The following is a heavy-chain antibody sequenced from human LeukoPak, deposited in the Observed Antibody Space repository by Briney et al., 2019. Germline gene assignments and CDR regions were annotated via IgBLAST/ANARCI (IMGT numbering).Heavy chain of an antibody. D-gene: IGHD3-22*01. Sequence: GGSLRLSCAASGFTFSSYAMSWVRQAPGKGLEWVSAISGSGGSTYYADSVKGRFTISRDNSKNTLYLQMNSLRAEDTAVYYCAKDRKGTMIVVEPLNWFDPWGQGTLVTVSS. CDR1: GFTFSSYA. V-gene: IGHV3-23*01. CDR3: AKDRKGTMIVVEPLNWFDP. CDR2: ISGSGGST. J-gene: IGHJ5*02.